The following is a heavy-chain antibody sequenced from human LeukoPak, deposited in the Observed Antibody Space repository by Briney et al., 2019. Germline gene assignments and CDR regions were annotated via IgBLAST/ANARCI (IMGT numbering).Heavy chain of an antibody. CDR1: GYTFTSYG. CDR2: ISAYNGST. D-gene: IGHD5-18*01. CDR3: ARSWAMVSADDY. V-gene: IGHV1-18*01. Sequence: ASVKISCKASGYTFTSYGISWVRQAPGQGLEWMGWISAYNGSTNYAQKLQGRVTMTTDTSTSTAYMELRSLRSDDTAVYYCARSWAMVSADDYWGQGTLVTVSS. J-gene: IGHJ4*02.